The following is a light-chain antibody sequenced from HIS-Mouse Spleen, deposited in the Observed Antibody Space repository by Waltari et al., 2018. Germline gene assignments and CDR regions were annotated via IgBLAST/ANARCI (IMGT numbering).Light chain of an antibody. V-gene: IGLV2-11*01. CDR2: DVS. CDR1: SSDVGGYNY. Sequence: QSALTQPRSVSGSPGQSVTISCTGTSSDVGGYNYVFWYQQHPGKAPKLMIYDVSKRPSGVPDRFSCSKSGNTASLTISGLQAEDEADYYCCSYAGSYTFPYVFGTGTKVTVL. J-gene: IGLJ1*01. CDR3: CSYAGSYTFPYV.